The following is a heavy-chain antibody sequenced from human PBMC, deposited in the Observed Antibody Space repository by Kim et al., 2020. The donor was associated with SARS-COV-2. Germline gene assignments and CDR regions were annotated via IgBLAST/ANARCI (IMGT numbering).Heavy chain of an antibody. V-gene: IGHV3-30-3*01. Sequence: GGSLRLSCAASGFTFSSYAMHWVRQAPGKGLEWVAVISYDGSNKYYADSVKGRFTISRDNSKNTLYLQMNSLRAEDTAVYYCARPRGDYGDAFDIWGQGTMVTVSS. CDR2: ISYDGSNK. CDR3: ARPRGDYGDAFDI. CDR1: GFTFSSYA. D-gene: IGHD4-17*01. J-gene: IGHJ3*02.